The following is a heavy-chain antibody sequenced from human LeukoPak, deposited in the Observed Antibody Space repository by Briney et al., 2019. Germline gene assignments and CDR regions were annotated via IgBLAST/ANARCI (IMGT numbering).Heavy chain of an antibody. D-gene: IGHD3-10*01. V-gene: IGHV3-30*02. CDR1: GFTFSSYG. CDR2: IRYDGSNK. Sequence: QPGGSLRLSCAASGFTFSSYGMHWVRQAPGKGLEWVAFIRYDGSNKYYADSVKGRFTISRDNSKNTLYLQMNSLRAEDTAVYYCAKDLYYYGSGSYYAVDAFDIWGQGTMVTVSS. CDR3: AKDLYYYGSGSYYAVDAFDI. J-gene: IGHJ3*02.